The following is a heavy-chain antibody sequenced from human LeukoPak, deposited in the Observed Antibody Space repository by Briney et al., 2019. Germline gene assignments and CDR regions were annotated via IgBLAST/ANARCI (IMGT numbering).Heavy chain of an antibody. D-gene: IGHD6-13*01. CDR3: ARGSWYPDYYYGMDV. CDR1: GFTFSSYG. CDR2: IWYDGSNK. Sequence: GSLRLSCAASGFTFSSYGMHWVRQAPGKGLEWVAVIWYDGSNKYYADSVKGRFTISRDNSKNTLYLQMNSLRAEDTAVYYCARGSWYPDYYYGMDVWGQGTTVTVSS. V-gene: IGHV3-33*01. J-gene: IGHJ6*02.